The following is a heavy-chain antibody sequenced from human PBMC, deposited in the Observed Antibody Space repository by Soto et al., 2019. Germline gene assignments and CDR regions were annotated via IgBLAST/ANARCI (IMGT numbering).Heavy chain of an antibody. CDR1: GITFSSYD. CDR2: IGTAGDT. CDR3: ARSTIIAVAGTEPLHDAFDI. D-gene: IGHD6-19*01. J-gene: IGHJ3*02. V-gene: IGHV3-13*01. Sequence: EVQLVESGGGLVQPGGSLRLSCAASGITFSSYDMHWVRQATGKGLEWVSAIGTAGDTYYPGSVKGRFTISRENAKNSLYLQMNSLRAGDTAVYYCARSTIIAVAGTEPLHDAFDIWGQGTMVTVSS.